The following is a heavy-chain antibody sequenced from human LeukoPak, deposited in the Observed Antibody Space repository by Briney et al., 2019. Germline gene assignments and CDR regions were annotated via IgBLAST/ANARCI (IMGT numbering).Heavy chain of an antibody. V-gene: IGHV4-39*07. CDR1: GGSISSSSYY. CDR2: IYYSGST. Sequence: SSETLSLTCTVSGGSISSSSYYWGWLRQPPGKGLEWIGSIYYSGSTYYNSSLKSRVTISVDTSKNQFSLKLSSVTAADTAVYYCARMSRPVNRVDYWGQGTLVTVSS. CDR3: ARMSRPVNRVDY. J-gene: IGHJ4*02. D-gene: IGHD3-10*01.